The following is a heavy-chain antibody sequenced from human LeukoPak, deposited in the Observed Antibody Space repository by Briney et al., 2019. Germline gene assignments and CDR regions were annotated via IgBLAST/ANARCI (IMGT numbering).Heavy chain of an antibody. Sequence: GASVKVPCKASEYTFTSYDINWVRQPPGKGLEWLEWINPNSGNTGYAQKFQGRVTMTRNTSISTAYMELSSLRSEDTAVYYCARVPAMVRGGYNWFDPWGQGTLVTVSS. J-gene: IGHJ5*02. CDR1: EYTFTSYD. CDR2: INPNSGNT. V-gene: IGHV1-8*01. CDR3: ARVPAMVRGGYNWFDP. D-gene: IGHD3-10*01.